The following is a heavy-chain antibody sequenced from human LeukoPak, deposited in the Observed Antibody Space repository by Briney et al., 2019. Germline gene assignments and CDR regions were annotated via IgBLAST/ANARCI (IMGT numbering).Heavy chain of an antibody. CDR3: ARYSRGDYMYY. J-gene: IGHJ4*02. CDR2: ISAYNGNT. V-gene: IGHV1-18*01. Sequence: ASVKVSCKASGGTFSSYGISWVRQAPGQGLEWMGWISAYNGNTNYAQKLQGRVTMTTDTSTSTAYMELRSLRSDDTAVYYCARYSRGDYMYYWGQGTLVTVSS. D-gene: IGHD4-17*01. CDR1: GGTFSSYG.